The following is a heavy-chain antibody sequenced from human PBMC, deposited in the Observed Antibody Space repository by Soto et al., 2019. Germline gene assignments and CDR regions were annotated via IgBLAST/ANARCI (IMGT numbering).Heavy chain of an antibody. J-gene: IGHJ4*02. CDR3: ARGVGATALDS. CDR2: ISSSGSSS. V-gene: IGHV3-48*03. Sequence: PGGSLRLSCVASGFTFSSYEMNWVRQAPGKGLEWVSNISSSGSSSYYADSVKGRFTISRDNAKKSLDLQMSSLRVEDKAVYYCARGVGATALDSWGQGTPVTVSS. D-gene: IGHD1-26*01. CDR1: GFTFSSYE.